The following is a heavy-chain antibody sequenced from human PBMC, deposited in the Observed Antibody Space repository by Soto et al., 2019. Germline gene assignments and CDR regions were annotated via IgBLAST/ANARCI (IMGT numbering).Heavy chain of an antibody. Sequence: EVQLVESGGGLDQPGGSLRLSCVASGFTFSSYGMNWVRQAPGKGLEWVSYMSSCRPTIQYADSVKGRFTISRDNAKNSLYMQMNSLRDDDKAVYDCARGGGARPDYWGQGTLVTVSS. J-gene: IGHJ4*02. CDR2: MSSCRPTI. CDR3: ARGGGARPDY. CDR1: GFTFSSYG. D-gene: IGHD3-16*01. V-gene: IGHV3-48*02.